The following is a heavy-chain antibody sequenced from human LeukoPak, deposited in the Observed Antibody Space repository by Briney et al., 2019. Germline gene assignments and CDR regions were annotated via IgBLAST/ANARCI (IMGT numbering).Heavy chain of an antibody. CDR3: ANEIRPNDY. CDR2: ISISGDDT. J-gene: IGHJ4*02. Sequence: PGGSLRLSCAASGFTFSSYSMNWVRQAPGKGLEWVSAISISGDDTYYADSVKGRFTISRDNSKNTLYLQMNSLSADDTAMYYCANEIRPNDYWGQGTLVTVSS. D-gene: IGHD4-17*01. CDR1: GFTFSSYS. V-gene: IGHV3-23*01.